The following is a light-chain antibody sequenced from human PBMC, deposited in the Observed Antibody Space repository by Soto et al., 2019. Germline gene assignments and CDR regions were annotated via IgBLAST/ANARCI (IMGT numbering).Light chain of an antibody. CDR2: DVS. CDR1: SSDFGGYNY. CDR3: SSYTSSSTRV. J-gene: IGLJ2*01. V-gene: IGLV2-14*01. Sequence: QSAVTQPASVSGSPGQSITISCTGTSSDFGGYNYVSWYQQHPGKAPKLMIYDVSNRPSGVSNRFSGSKSGNTASLTISGLQAEDEADYYCSSYTSSSTRVFGGGTKLTVL.